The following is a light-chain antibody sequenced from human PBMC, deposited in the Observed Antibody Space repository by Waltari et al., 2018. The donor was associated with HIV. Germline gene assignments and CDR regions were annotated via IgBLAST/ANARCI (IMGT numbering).Light chain of an antibody. V-gene: IGLV2-23*02. CDR3: CSYATSSTFVV. Sequence: QSALTQPAPVSGSPGQSIPTSCTGTSSDVGPYTIVSWYQQYPGKAPKLIIYEVSKRPSGVSNRFSGSKSGNTASLTISGLQAADEADYYCCSYATSSTFVVFGGGTKLTVL. CDR2: EVS. CDR1: SSDVGPYTI. J-gene: IGLJ2*01.